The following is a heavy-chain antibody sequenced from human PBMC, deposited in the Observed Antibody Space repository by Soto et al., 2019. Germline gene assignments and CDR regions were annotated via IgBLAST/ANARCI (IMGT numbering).Heavy chain of an antibody. CDR3: AHRADYGGSPYYFDY. CDR1: GFSLSTSGVG. Sequence: QITLKESGPTLVKPTQTLTLTCTFSGFSLSTSGVGVGWIRQPPGKALEWLALIYWDDDKRYSPSLKSRLAITQDTSKNQVVLTMTNMDPVDTATYYCAHRADYGGSPYYFDYWGQGTLVTVSS. V-gene: IGHV2-5*02. CDR2: IYWDDDK. D-gene: IGHD4-17*01. J-gene: IGHJ4*02.